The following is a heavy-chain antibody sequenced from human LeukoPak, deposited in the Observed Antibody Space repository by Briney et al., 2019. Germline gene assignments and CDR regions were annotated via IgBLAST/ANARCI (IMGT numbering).Heavy chain of an antibody. J-gene: IGHJ3*01. Sequence: SQTLSLTCAISGDSVSTASNAWYWIRQSPSRGLEWLGRTYFRSKWYNDYAPSVERRITVNPDTARNQVSLHLRFVTPEDTAIYYCAKGRGSGFFDLWGQGTVVTVSS. CDR2: TYFRSKWYN. D-gene: IGHD3-10*01. CDR3: AKGRGSGFFDL. V-gene: IGHV6-1*01. CDR1: GDSVSTASNA.